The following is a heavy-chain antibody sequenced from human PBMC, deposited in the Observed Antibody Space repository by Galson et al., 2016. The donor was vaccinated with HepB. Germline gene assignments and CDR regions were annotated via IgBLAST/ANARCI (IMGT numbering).Heavy chain of an antibody. CDR1: GSTFINYY. CDR2: INPSSGTT. D-gene: IGHD3-3*01. Sequence: QSGAEVKKPGESLKISCKASGSTFINYYLHWVRQAPGQGLEWMGIINPSSGTTTYAVKFQGRVTMGRDTSTRTVYMELRSLRSDDTAIYYCARDRGVEEEDDADSEGDPNYYYHGLDVWGQGTAVTVSS. J-gene: IGHJ6*02. V-gene: IGHV1-46*01. CDR3: ARDRGVEEEDDADSEGDPNYYYHGLDV.